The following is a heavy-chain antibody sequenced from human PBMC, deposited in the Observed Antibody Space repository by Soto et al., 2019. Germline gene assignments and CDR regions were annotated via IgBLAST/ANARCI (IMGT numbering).Heavy chain of an antibody. J-gene: IGHJ4*02. CDR3: AKDPNYDFWSGFSAVYFDY. D-gene: IGHD3-3*01. CDR2: VSGRGGDT. Sequence: EVHLLQSGGGLVQPGGSLRLSCAASGFSFSSFALSWVRQSPGKGLEWVAAVSGRGGDTYYANSVKGRFTISRDNSQNTLLLQMNSLRAEDSAIYYCAKDPNYDFWSGFSAVYFDYWGQGTRVTVSS. CDR1: GFSFSSFA. V-gene: IGHV3-23*01.